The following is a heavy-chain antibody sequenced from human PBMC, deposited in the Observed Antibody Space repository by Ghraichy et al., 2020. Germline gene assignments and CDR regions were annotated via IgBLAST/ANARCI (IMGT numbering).Heavy chain of an antibody. CDR2: ISGSGGST. J-gene: IGHJ1*01. CDR3: AKEIAARPAEYFQH. V-gene: IGHV3-23*01. D-gene: IGHD6-6*01. Sequence: LSLTCAASGFTFSSYAMSWVRQAPGKGLEWVSAISGSGGSTYYADSVKGRFTISRDNSKNTLYLQMNSLRAEDTAVYYCAKEIAARPAEYFQHWGQGTLVTVSS. CDR1: GFTFSSYA.